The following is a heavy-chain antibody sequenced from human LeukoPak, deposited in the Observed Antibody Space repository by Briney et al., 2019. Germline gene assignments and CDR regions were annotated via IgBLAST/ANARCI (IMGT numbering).Heavy chain of an antibody. V-gene: IGHV1-2*02. CDR1: GYTFTSYD. J-gene: IGHJ4*02. CDR2: INPNSGGT. D-gene: IGHD3-10*01. CDR3: ARDASQLLWFGELLYHDY. Sequence: GASVKVSCKASGYTFTSYDINWVRQATGQGLEWMGWINPNSGGTNYAQKFQGRVTMTRDTSISTAYMELSRLRSDDTAVYYCARDASQLLWFGELLYHDYWGQGTLVTVSS.